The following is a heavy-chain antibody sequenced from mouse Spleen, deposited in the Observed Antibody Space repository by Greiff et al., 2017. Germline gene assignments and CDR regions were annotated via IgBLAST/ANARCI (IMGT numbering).Heavy chain of an antibody. CDR1: GFTFSDYY. CDR2: ISDGGSYT. Sequence: EVQGVESGGGLVKPGGSLKLSCAASGFTFSDYYMYWVRQTPEKRLEWVATISDGGSYTYYPDSVKGRFTISRDNAKNNLYLQMSSLKSEDTAMYYCARAGYGNYSAWFAYWGQGTLVTVSA. D-gene: IGHD2-10*02. J-gene: IGHJ3*01. V-gene: IGHV5-4*02. CDR3: ARAGYGNYSAWFAY.